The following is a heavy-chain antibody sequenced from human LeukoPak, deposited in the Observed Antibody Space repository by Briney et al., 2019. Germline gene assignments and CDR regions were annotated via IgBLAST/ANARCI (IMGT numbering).Heavy chain of an antibody. J-gene: IGHJ5*02. CDR1: GFRFDDYG. D-gene: IGHD1-26*01. V-gene: IGHV3-23*01. Sequence: GGSLRLSCAASGFRFDDYGMTWVRQAPGKGLEWVSDINGSGGSTYYTDSVKGRFTISRDNSKNTLYLQMNSLRAEDTAIYYCAKKYSTGLDPWGQGTLVTVSS. CDR3: AKKYSTGLDP. CDR2: INGSGGST.